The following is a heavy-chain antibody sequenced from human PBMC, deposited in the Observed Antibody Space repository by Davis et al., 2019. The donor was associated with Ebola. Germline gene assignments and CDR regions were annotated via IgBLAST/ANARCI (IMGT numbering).Heavy chain of an antibody. CDR2: MKQDGGVK. V-gene: IGHV3-7*03. J-gene: IGHJ5*02. D-gene: IGHD3-16*01. CDR3: ARDILGGYDT. CDR1: GFTFSRYW. Sequence: GESLKISCAASGFTFSRYWMSWVRQAPGKGLEWVANMKQDGGVKYYVDSVKGRFTISRDNAKESVYLQMNSLRAEDTAVYYCARDILGGYDTWGQGTLVTVSS.